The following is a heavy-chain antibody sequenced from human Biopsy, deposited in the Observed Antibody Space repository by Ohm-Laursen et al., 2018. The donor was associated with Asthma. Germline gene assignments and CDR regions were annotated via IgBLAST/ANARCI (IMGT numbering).Heavy chain of an antibody. Sequence: SLRLSCTASGFTFGDYWMSWVRQVPGKGLEWVANIKHDGSEKNHVDSLKGRFTISRDNAKNSLYLQMNSLRAEDTAVYYCARTFHFWSPYHAEHYQLWSQGTLATVSS. CDR1: GFTFGDYW. CDR2: IKHDGSEK. CDR3: ARTFHFWSPYHAEHYQL. D-gene: IGHD3-3*01. J-gene: IGHJ1*01. V-gene: IGHV3-7*01.